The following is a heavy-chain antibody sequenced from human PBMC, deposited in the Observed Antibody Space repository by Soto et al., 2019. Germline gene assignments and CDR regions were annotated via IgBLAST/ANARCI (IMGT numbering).Heavy chain of an antibody. D-gene: IGHD2-21*02. Sequence: QVQLVQSGPEVKKPGSSVRISCRSGGDTFSSYTVSWVRQTPGQGLEWMGRIIPVLGVTNYSRKFKGRMTITADKSKXTXHXXLSSLKSEDTARYYGARRRYCGVDYYTQCYYGMDVWGQGTSVIVSS. CDR1: GDTFSSYT. CDR2: IIPVLGVT. V-gene: IGHV1-69*02. J-gene: IGHJ6*02. CDR3: ARRRYCGVDYYTQCYYGMDV.